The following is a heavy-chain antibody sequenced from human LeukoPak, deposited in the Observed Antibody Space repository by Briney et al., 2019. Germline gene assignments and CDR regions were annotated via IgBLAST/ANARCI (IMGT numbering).Heavy chain of an antibody. V-gene: IGHV1-2*02. CDR1: GYIFTAYY. Sequence: ASVKVSCKASGYIFTAYYIHWLRQAPGQGLEWMGWINPNSGGTSFALNFQGRVTLTRDTSISTVYMELSRLRSEDTAVYYCARDRVGEFDYWGQGTLVTVSS. J-gene: IGHJ4*02. CDR2: INPNSGGT. D-gene: IGHD1-26*01. CDR3: ARDRVGEFDY.